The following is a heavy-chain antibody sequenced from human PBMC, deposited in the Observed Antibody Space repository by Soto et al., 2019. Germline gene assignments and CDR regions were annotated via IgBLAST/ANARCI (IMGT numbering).Heavy chain of an antibody. D-gene: IGHD6-13*01. J-gene: IGHJ4*02. CDR2: ISGSGGST. V-gene: IGHV3-23*01. CDR3: AKGTVGSTLQPYYFDY. Sequence: EVQLLESGGGLVQPGGSLRLSCAASGFTFSSCAMSWVRRAPGKGLEWVSVISGSGGSTFYADSVKGRSTISRDTFKNTLYLQMNSLRAEDTAVYYCAKGTVGSTLQPYYFDYWGQGTLVTVSS. CDR1: GFTFSSCA.